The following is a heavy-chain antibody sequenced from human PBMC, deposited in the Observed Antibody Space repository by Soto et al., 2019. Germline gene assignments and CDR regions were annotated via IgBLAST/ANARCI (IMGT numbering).Heavy chain of an antibody. CDR1: GGSISSSSYY. Sequence: SETLSLTCTVSGGSISSSSYYWGWIRQPPGKGLEWIGSIYYSGSTYYNPSLKSRVTISVDTSKNQFSLKLSSVTAADTAVYYCVRRIVVVAATLIDPSGQATLVTVSS. D-gene: IGHD2-15*01. CDR3: VRRIVVVAATLIDP. V-gene: IGHV4-39*01. CDR2: IYYSGST. J-gene: IGHJ5*02.